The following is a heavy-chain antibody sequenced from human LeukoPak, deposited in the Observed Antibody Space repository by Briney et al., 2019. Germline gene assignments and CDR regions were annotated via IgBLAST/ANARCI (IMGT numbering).Heavy chain of an antibody. CDR3: ARAGAVVDNWFDP. D-gene: IGHD2-15*01. CDR2: IIPIFGTP. CDR1: GGTFSNYA. Sequence: ASVKVSCKASGGTFSNYAITWVRQAPGQGLEWMGGIIPIFGTPNYAQKFQGRVTITADESTTTAYMELRSLTSDDTAVYYCARAGAVVDNWFDPWGQGTLVTVSS. V-gene: IGHV1-69*01. J-gene: IGHJ5*02.